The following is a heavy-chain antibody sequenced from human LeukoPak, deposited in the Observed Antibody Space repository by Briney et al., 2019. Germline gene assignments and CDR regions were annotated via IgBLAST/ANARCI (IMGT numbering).Heavy chain of an antibody. CDR2: IRYDGSNK. CDR1: GFTFSSYG. D-gene: IGHD1-26*01. CDR3: ARDRAPTH. V-gene: IGHV3-30*02. J-gene: IGHJ4*02. Sequence: GGSLRLSCAASGFTFSSYGMHWVRQAPGKGLEWVAFIRYDGSNKYYADSVKGRFAISRDNAKTSLFLQMNSLRAEDTAVYYCARDRAPTHWGQGTLVTVSS.